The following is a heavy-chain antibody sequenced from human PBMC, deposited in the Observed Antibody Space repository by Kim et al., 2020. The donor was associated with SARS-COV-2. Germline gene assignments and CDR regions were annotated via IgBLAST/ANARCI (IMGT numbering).Heavy chain of an antibody. Sequence: ASVKVSCKASGYTFTSHFMHWVRQTPGQRLEWMGWVYGVNGDTLYSEKFQGKVTLTRDTSATTAFLELRSLTSEDSAVYYCVKEKKDGPGLTSVGTFDYWGQGTVVTVST. J-gene: IGHJ4*02. D-gene: IGHD1-26*01. CDR2: VYGVNGDT. CDR1: GYTFTSHF. CDR3: VKEKKDGPGLTSVGTFDY. V-gene: IGHV1-3*01.